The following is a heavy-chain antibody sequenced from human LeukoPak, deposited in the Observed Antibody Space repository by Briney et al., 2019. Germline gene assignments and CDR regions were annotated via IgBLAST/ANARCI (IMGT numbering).Heavy chain of an antibody. V-gene: IGHV1-2*06. J-gene: IGHJ4*02. CDR2: INPNSGGT. CDR3: ANILSYDYVWGSYRPFDY. Sequence: ASVKVSCKASGYTFTGYYMHWVRQAPGQGLEWMGRINPNSGGTNYAQKFQGRVTMTRDTSISTACMELSRLRSDDTAVYYCANILSYDYVWGSYRPFDYWGQGTLVTVSS. CDR1: GYTFTGYY. D-gene: IGHD3-16*02.